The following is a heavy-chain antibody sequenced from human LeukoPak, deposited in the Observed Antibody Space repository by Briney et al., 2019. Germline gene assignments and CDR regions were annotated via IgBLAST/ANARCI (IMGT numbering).Heavy chain of an antibody. D-gene: IGHD3-22*01. CDR3: AKGERQYYYDSSGYNGDAFDI. Sequence: GGSLRLSCAASGFTFSSYAMSWVRQAPGKGLEWVSAISGSGGSTYYADSVKGRFTISRDNSKNTLYLQMNSLRAEDTAVYYCAKGERQYYYDSSGYNGDAFDIWGQGTMVTVSS. V-gene: IGHV3-23*01. CDR2: ISGSGGST. J-gene: IGHJ3*02. CDR1: GFTFSSYA.